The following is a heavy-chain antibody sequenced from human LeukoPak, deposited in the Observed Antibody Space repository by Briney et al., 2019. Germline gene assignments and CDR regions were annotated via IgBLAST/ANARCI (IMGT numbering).Heavy chain of an antibody. J-gene: IGHJ1*01. V-gene: IGHV3-74*01. Sequence: GGSLRLSCAASGFTFSSYWMHWVRQAPGKGLVRVSRIKSDGSTRYADSVKGRFTISRDNAKNTVSLQMTSLRAEDTGVYYCARAPSEIGGYYPEYFRHWGQGTLVIVSS. CDR1: GFTFSSYW. CDR3: ARAPSEIGGYYPEYFRH. CDR2: IKSDGST. D-gene: IGHD3-22*01.